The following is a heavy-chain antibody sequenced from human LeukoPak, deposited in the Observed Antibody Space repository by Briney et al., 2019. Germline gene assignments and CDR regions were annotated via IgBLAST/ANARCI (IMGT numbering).Heavy chain of an antibody. V-gene: IGHV3-23*01. CDR2: ISGSGGST. Sequence: PGGSLRLSCAASGFTFSSYAMSWVRQAPGKGLQWVSAISGSGGSTNYADSVKGQFTISRDNSKNTLYLQMNSLRAEDTAVYYCATSRYSSGWYSDYWGQGTVVTVSA. CDR3: ATSRYSSGWYSDY. CDR1: GFTFSSYA. D-gene: IGHD6-19*01. J-gene: IGHJ4*02.